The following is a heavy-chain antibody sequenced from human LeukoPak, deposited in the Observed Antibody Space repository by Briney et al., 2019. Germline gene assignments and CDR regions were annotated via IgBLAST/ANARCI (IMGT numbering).Heavy chain of an antibody. D-gene: IGHD3-9*01. CDR1: GFTFSDYA. J-gene: IGHJ3*02. CDR3: AKDSTAILPPDASDI. V-gene: IGHV3-9*03. Sequence: QPGGSLRLSCAASGFTFSDYAMHWVRQAPGKGLEWVSGISWNSGSIGYADSVKGRFTISRDNAKNSLYLQMNSLRAEDMALYYCAKDSTAILPPDASDIWGQGTMVTVSS. CDR2: ISWNSGSI.